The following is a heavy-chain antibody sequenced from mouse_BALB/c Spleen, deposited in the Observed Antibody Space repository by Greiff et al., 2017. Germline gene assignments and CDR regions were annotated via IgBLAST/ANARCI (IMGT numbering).Heavy chain of an antibody. CDR1: GYSITSDYA. Sequence: EVQLQESGPGLVKPSQSLSLTCTVTGYSITSDYAWNWIRQFPGNKLEWMGYISYSGSTSYNPSLKSRISITRDTSKNQFFLQLNSVTTEDTATNYCARRDGNYPYYYAMDYWGQGTSVTVSS. CDR2: ISYSGST. J-gene: IGHJ4*01. V-gene: IGHV3-2*02. D-gene: IGHD2-1*01. CDR3: ARRDGNYPYYYAMDY.